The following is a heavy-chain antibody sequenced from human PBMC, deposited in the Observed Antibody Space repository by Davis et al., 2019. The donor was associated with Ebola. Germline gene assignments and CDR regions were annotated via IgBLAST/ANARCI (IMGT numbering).Heavy chain of an antibody. D-gene: IGHD6-19*01. V-gene: IGHV3-23*01. Sequence: PGGSLRLSCAASGFTFSSYAMSWVRQAPGKGLEWVSAISGSGGSTYYADSVKGRFTISRDNSKNTLYLQMNSLRAEDTAVYYCAKGRLSGWVSYYFDYWGQGTLVTVSS. CDR2: ISGSGGST. CDR1: GFTFSSYA. J-gene: IGHJ4*02. CDR3: AKGRLSGWVSYYFDY.